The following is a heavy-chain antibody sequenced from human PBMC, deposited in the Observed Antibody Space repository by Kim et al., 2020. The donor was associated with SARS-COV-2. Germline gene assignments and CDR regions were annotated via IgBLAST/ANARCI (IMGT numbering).Heavy chain of an antibody. CDR3: ARDISGSADY. D-gene: IGHD1-26*01. CDR2: T. J-gene: IGHJ4*02. Sequence: TNYAQKFQGRVTMTRDTSISTAYMELSRLRSDDTAVYYCARDISGSADYWGQGTLVTVSS. V-gene: IGHV1-2*02.